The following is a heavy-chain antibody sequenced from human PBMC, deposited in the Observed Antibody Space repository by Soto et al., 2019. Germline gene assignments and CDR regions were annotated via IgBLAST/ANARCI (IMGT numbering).Heavy chain of an antibody. CDR3: AKDRVSGIYGYYYGMEV. CDR2: ISYDGSNK. CDR1: RFTFSTYG. Sequence: QVQLVESGGGVVQPGRSLRLSCAASRFTFSTYGMHWVRQAPGKGLEWVAVISYDGSNKYYADSVKGRFTSSRDNSKNTLYLQMNSLRAEDTAVYYCAKDRVSGIYGYYYGMEVWGQGTTVTVSS. J-gene: IGHJ6*02. D-gene: IGHD1-26*01. V-gene: IGHV3-30*18.